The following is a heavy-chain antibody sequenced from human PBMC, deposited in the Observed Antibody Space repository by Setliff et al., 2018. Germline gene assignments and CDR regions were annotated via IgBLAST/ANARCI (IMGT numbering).Heavy chain of an antibody. Sequence: PSETLSLTCIVAGDSISNTGYYWGWIRQPPGKGLEWIGRIYNSGTTNYNPSLKSRVTISADTSNNSFSLNLFSVTAADAAVYYCAGRDYSGGDSWGHGTLVTVSS. CDR1: GDSISNTGYY. J-gene: IGHJ5*01. D-gene: IGHD4-4*01. V-gene: IGHV4-39*02. CDR2: IYNSGTT. CDR3: AGRDYSGGDS.